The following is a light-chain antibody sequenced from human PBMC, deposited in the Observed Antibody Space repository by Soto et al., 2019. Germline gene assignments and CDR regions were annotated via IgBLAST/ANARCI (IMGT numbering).Light chain of an antibody. J-gene: IGLJ1*01. V-gene: IGLV3-21*02. Sequence: SYELTQPPSVSVAPGQTASISCGGNNIGSRSVHWYQQKPGQAPVLVVYDDRDRPSGIPERFAGSNSGNTATLTISRVEAGDEADYCCQVWDSTSDHYVFGTGTKVTVL. CDR2: DDR. CDR3: QVWDSTSDHYV. CDR1: NIGSRS.